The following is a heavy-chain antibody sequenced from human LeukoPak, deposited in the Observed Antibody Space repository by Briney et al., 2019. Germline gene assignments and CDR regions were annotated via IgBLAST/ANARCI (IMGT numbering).Heavy chain of an antibody. CDR2: ISVHNGNT. CDR3: ARVRMILGVPFDY. J-gene: IGHJ4*02. CDR1: GYTFTSYT. V-gene: IGHV1-18*01. Sequence: GASVKVSCKASGYTFTSYTINWVQQAPGQGLEWMGWISVHNGNTKYAQKLQDRVTLITDTSTSTAYMELRSLRSDDTAVYYCARVRMILGVPFDYWGQGTLVTVSS. D-gene: IGHD3-10*01.